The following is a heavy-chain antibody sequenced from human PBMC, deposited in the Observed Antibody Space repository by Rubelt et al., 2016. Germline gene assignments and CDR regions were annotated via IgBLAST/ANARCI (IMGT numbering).Heavy chain of an antibody. CDR3: ARVGSWYTDVDY. J-gene: IGHJ4*02. Sequence: QVQLQESGPGLVKPSQTLCLTCAVSGGSISSGGYSWSWIRKPPGKGLEWIGYIHHSGSTYHTPSQRSVVNLQGDRCKNQCALKGSSVTAADTAVYYCARVGSWYTDVDYGGQGTLVTVSS. CDR2: IHHSGST. V-gene: IGHV4-30-2*01. D-gene: IGHD6-13*01. CDR1: GGSISSGGYS.